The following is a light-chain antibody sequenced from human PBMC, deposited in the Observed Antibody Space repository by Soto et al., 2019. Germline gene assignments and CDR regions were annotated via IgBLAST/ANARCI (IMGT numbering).Light chain of an antibody. CDR1: QGISNY. CDR2: AAS. CDR3: QKYNSAPWT. Sequence: DIQMTQSPSSLSASVGARVTITCRASQGISNYLAWYQQKPGKVPTLLIYAASTLQSGVPSRFSGSGSGTDFTLSISSLQPEDVATYYCQKYNSAPWTFGQGTKVEIK. V-gene: IGKV1-27*01. J-gene: IGKJ1*01.